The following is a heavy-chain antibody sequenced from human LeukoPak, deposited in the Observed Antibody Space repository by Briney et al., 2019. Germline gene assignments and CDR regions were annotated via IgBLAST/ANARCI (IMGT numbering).Heavy chain of an antibody. Sequence: GGSLRLSCAASGFTFSSYAMSWVRQAPGKGLEWVSAISGSGGSTYYADSVKGRFTISRDNSKNTLYLQMSSLRAEDTAVYYCAKEIMYYYGSGGYPDYWGQGTLVTVSS. J-gene: IGHJ4*02. CDR3: AKEIMYYYGSGGYPDY. CDR2: ISGSGGST. D-gene: IGHD3-10*01. CDR1: GFTFSSYA. V-gene: IGHV3-23*01.